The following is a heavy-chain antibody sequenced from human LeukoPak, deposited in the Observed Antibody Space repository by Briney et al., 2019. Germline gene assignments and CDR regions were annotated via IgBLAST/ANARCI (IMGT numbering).Heavy chain of an antibody. CDR3: ARLSVGYCSSTSCYSADY. J-gene: IGHJ4*02. CDR2: IYYSGST. V-gene: IGHV4-4*02. Sequence: PSGTLSLTCAVSGGSISSSNWWSWVRQPPGKGLEWIGSIYYSGSTYYNPSLKSRVTISVDTSKNQFSLKLSSVTAADTAVYYCARLSVGYCSSTSCYSADYWGQGTLVTVSS. D-gene: IGHD2-2*01. CDR1: GGSISSSNW.